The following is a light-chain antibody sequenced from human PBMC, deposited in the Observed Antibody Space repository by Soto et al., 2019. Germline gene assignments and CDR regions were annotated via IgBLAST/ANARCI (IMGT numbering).Light chain of an antibody. CDR3: QQTYSTPRT. CDR2: AAS. V-gene: IGKV1-39*01. Sequence: DIQMTQSPSSLSASVGDRLTITCRASQSISNYLNWYQQKPGKAPRLLIYAASSLQSGVPSRFSGSGSGTDFALTISSLQPEDFATYYCQQTYSTPRTFGGGTKVDIK. CDR1: QSISNY. J-gene: IGKJ4*01.